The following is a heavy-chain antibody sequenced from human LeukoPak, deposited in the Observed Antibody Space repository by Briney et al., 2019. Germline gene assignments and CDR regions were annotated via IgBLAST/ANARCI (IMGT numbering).Heavy chain of an antibody. J-gene: IGHJ4*02. D-gene: IGHD4-17*01. CDR3: ARVESYGAFDY. CDR1: GGSISSGGYS. Sequence: SQTLSLTCAVSGGSISSGGYSWSWIRQPPGKGLEWIGYIYHSGSTYYNPSLKSRVTISVDRSKNQFSLKLSSVTAADTAVYYCARVESYGAFDYWGQGTLVTVSS. V-gene: IGHV4-30-2*01. CDR2: IYHSGST.